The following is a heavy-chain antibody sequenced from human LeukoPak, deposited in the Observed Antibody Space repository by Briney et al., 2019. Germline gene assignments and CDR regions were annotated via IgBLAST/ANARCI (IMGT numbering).Heavy chain of an antibody. CDR3: ARERGYYDY. D-gene: IGHD3-22*01. CDR1: GFTFSSYA. CDR2: IIDSGVIT. Sequence: GGSLRLSCVASGFTFSSYAMSWVRQAPGKGLEWVSDIIDSGVITYYADSVKGRFTISRDNAKNSLYLQMNSLRAEDTAVYYCARERGYYDYWGQGTLVTVSS. V-gene: IGHV3-23*01. J-gene: IGHJ4*02.